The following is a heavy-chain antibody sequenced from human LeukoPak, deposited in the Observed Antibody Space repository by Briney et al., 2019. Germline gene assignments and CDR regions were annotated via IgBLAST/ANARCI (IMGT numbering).Heavy chain of an antibody. V-gene: IGHV3-21*01. CDR3: ARNRGDPSYFDY. D-gene: IGHD4-17*01. J-gene: IGHJ4*02. Sequence: GGSLRLSCTASGFTFNGYSMNWVRQALGKGLEWVSSISTSSSYIYYADSVKGRFTISRNNPKNSLYLQMNSLRAEDTAVYYCARNRGDPSYFDYWGQGTLVTVSS. CDR1: GFTFNGYS. CDR2: ISTSSSYI.